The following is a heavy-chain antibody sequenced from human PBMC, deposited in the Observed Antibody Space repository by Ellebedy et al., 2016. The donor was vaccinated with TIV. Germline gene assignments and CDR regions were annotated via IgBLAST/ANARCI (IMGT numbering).Heavy chain of an antibody. CDR1: GFTFSSYG. D-gene: IGHD6-19*01. J-gene: IGHJ4*02. Sequence: GGSLRLSCAASGFTFSSYGMHWVRQAPGKGLEWVAVIWYDGSNKYYADSVKGRFTISRDNAKNSLYLQMNSLRDEDTAVYYCATGFSSGYWGQGTLVTVSS. CDR3: ATGFSSGY. CDR2: IWYDGSNK. V-gene: IGHV3-33*03.